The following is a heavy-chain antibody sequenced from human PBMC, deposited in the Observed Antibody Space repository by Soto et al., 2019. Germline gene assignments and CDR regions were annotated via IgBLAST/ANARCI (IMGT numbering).Heavy chain of an antibody. D-gene: IGHD6-6*01. CDR2: ISNDGRNT. CDR1: GFSFSAYG. V-gene: IGHV3-30*18. CDR3: AKVIRADSTSSNFYYYYAMDV. Sequence: QVQMVESGGGVVQPGRSLRLSCAASGFSFSAYGLHWVRQAPGKGLEWLAVISNDGRNTYYADSLKGRFTISRDNSKDTLFLQMNSLRGEDTAIYYCAKVIRADSTSSNFYYYYAMDVWGQGTTVTVSS. J-gene: IGHJ6*02.